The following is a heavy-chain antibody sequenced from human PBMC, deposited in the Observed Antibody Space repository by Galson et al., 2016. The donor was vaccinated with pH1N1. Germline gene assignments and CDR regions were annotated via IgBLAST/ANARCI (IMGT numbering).Heavy chain of an antibody. CDR2: IYHSGST. CDR3: ARLLYGDYVGTLDY. V-gene: IGHV4-4*02. Sequence: ETLSLTCAVSGGSISSSNWWGWVRQPPGKGLEWIGEIYHSGSTNYNPSLKSRVTISVDKSKNQFSLKLSSVTAADTAVYYCARLLYGDYVGTLDYWGQGTLVTVSS. CDR1: GGSISSSNW. D-gene: IGHD4-17*01. J-gene: IGHJ4*02.